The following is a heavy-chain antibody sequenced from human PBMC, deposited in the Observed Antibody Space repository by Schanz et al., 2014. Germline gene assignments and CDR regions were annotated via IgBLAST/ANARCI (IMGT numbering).Heavy chain of an antibody. CDR3: ARGVRIDY. Sequence: VQLVESGGGVVQPGRSLRLSCAASGFTFSSYGMHWVRQSPGKGLEWVSYISSSGTIYYADSVKGRFTISRDNAKNSLYLQMNSLRAEDTAVYYCARGVRIDYWGQGILVPVSA. D-gene: IGHD3-3*01. CDR2: ISSSGTI. V-gene: IGHV3-48*01. J-gene: IGHJ4*02. CDR1: GFTFSSYG.